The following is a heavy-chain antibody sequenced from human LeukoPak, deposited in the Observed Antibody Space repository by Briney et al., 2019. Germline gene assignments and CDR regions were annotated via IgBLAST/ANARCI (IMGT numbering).Heavy chain of an antibody. CDR1: GGTFSSYA. CDR3: ARGLAPETHSVTRNWFDP. D-gene: IGHD4-17*01. Sequence: ASMKVSCKASGGTFSSYANSWVRQAPGQGLEWMGGIIPIFGTANYAQKFQGRVTITTDESTSTAYMELSSLRSEDTAVYYCARGLAPETHSVTRNWFDPWGQGTLVTVSS. V-gene: IGHV1-69*05. CDR2: IIPIFGTA. J-gene: IGHJ5*02.